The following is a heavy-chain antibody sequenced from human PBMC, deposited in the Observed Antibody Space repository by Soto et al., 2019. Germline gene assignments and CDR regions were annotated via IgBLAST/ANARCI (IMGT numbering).Heavy chain of an antibody. Sequence: GGSPRLSCAASGFTFSSYAMSWVRQAPGKGLEWVSAISGSGGSTYYADSVKGRFTISRDNSKNTLYLQMSSLRAEDTAVYYCAKCVVYVVPAAMLDYYYMDVWGKGTTVTVSS. V-gene: IGHV3-23*01. J-gene: IGHJ6*03. CDR1: GFTFSSYA. CDR2: ISGSGGST. D-gene: IGHD2-2*01. CDR3: AKCVVYVVPAAMLDYYYMDV.